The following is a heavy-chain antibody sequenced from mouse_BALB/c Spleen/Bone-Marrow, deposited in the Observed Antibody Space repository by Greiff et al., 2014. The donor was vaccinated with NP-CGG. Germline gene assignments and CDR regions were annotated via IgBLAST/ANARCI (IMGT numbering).Heavy chain of an antibody. J-gene: IGHJ4*01. CDR2: ISYDGSN. CDR1: GYSITSGYY. CDR3: TSVGRGYAMDY. V-gene: IGHV3-6*02. Sequence: EVQLQESGPGLVKPFQSLSLTCSVTGYSITSGYYWYWIRQLPGNKLEWIGYISYDGSNNYNPSLKNRISITRDTSKNQFFLTLNSVTTEDTATYYCTSVGRGYAMDYWGQGTSVTVSS.